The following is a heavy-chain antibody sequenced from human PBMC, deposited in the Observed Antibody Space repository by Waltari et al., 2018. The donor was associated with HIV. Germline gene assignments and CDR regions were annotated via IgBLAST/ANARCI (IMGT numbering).Heavy chain of an antibody. J-gene: IGHJ4*02. V-gene: IGHV3-23*01. CDR1: GFTFSSYA. CDR2: ITGSGGST. D-gene: IGHD7-27*01. Sequence: EVQLLESGGGLVQPGGSLRLSCATSGFTFSSYAMSWVRQAARKGLEWVSAITGSGGSTYYADSVKGRFTISRDNSKNTLYLQMDSLRAEDTAVYYCARQSLGSFDYWGQGTLVTVSS. CDR3: ARQSLGSFDY.